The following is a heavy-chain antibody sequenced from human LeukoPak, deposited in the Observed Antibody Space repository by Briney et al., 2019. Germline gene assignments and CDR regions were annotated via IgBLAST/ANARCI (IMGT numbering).Heavy chain of an antibody. CDR1: GGSISSYS. CDR2: FDYSGTT. Sequence: SETLSLTCTVSGGSISSYSWSWIRQPPGKGLEWIGYFDYSGTTNCNPSLKRRVTISEDTSKNQFSLKLSSVTAADTAVYYCARGRFGIAAATTALGIWGQGTMVTVSS. CDR3: ARGRFGIAAATTALGI. V-gene: IGHV4-59*01. D-gene: IGHD6-13*01. J-gene: IGHJ3*02.